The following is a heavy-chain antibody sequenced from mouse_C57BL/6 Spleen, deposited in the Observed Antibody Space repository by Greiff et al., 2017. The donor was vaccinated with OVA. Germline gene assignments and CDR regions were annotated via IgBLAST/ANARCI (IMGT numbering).Heavy chain of an antibody. D-gene: IGHD2-2*01. J-gene: IGHJ2*01. V-gene: IGHV1-15*01. CDR3: TRSSGYDYFDY. Sequence: QVQLKQSGAELVRPGASVTLSCKASGYTFTDYEMHWVKQTPVHGLEWIGAIDPETGGTAYNQKFKGKAILTADKSSSTAYMELRSLTSEDSAVYYCTRSSGYDYFDYWGQGTTLTVSS. CDR2: IDPETGGT. CDR1: GYTFTDYE.